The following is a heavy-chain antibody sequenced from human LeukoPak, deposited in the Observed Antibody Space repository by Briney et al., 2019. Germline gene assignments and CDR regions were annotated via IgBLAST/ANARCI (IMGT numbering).Heavy chain of an antibody. D-gene: IGHD1-26*01. Sequence: ASVKVSCKASGYTFTSYGISWVRQAPGQGLEWMGWISAYNGNTNYAQKLQGRVTMTRNTSISTAYMELSSLRSEDTAVYYCARGGASGSPDYWGQGTLVTVSS. CDR2: ISAYNGNT. V-gene: IGHV1-18*01. CDR1: GYTFTSYG. CDR3: ARGGASGSPDY. J-gene: IGHJ4*02.